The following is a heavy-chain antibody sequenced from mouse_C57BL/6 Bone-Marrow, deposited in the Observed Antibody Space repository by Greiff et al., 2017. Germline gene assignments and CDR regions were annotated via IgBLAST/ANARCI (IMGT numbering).Heavy chain of an antibody. V-gene: IGHV1-55*01. J-gene: IGHJ2*01. CDR2: IYPGSGST. Sequence: QVHVKQPGAELVKPGASVKMSCKASGYTFTSYWITWVKQRPGQGLEWIGDIYPGSGSTNYNEKFKSKATLTVDTSSSTAYMQLSSLTSEDSAVYYCAREGNDDGYYFDYWGQGTTLTVSS. D-gene: IGHD2-12*01. CDR3: AREGNDDGYYFDY. CDR1: GYTFTSYW.